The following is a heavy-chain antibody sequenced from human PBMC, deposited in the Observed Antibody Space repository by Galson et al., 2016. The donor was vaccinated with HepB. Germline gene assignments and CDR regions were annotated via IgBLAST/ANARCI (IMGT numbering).Heavy chain of an antibody. V-gene: IGHV1-18*01. CDR1: GYIFTRNG. CDR2: ISTNSGST. D-gene: IGHD1-1*01. CDR3: AREANWNLDY. Sequence: SVKVSCKASGYIFTRNGISWVRQAPGQGLEWLGWISTNSGSTNYAQKVQDRITMTTDTSTRTVYMELRSLTSDGTAVYYCAREANWNLDYWGQGTLVTVSS. J-gene: IGHJ4*02.